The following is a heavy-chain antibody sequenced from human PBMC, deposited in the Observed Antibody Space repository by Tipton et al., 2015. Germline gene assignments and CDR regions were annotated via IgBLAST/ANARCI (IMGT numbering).Heavy chain of an antibody. CDR2: IYHRGDT. CDR1: GYSISSGYY. Sequence: LRLSCAVSGYSISSGYYWGWIRQPPGKGLEWIGSIYHRGDTNYNPSLKSRVTISLDTSKNQFSLNLTSVTAADTAVYYCAREQSSGESQRFDWFDPWGQGTLVTVSS. J-gene: IGHJ5*02. CDR3: AREQSSGESQRFDWFDP. D-gene: IGHD3-10*01. V-gene: IGHV4-38-2*02.